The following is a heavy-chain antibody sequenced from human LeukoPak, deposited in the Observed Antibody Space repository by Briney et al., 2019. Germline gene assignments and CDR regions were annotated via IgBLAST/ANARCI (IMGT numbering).Heavy chain of an antibody. D-gene: IGHD6-13*01. J-gene: IGHJ4*02. V-gene: IGHV3-23*01. CDR1: GFTFSSYA. Sequence: GGSLRLSCAASGFTFSSYAMTWVRQVPGKGLDWVSSISAGGTNTYFAGSVKGRCTISRDNSKNTVFLQMKSLRAEDTAVYFCAKDIEAAVGFYLDHWGQGTLVTVSS. CDR2: ISAGGTNT. CDR3: AKDIEAAVGFYLDH.